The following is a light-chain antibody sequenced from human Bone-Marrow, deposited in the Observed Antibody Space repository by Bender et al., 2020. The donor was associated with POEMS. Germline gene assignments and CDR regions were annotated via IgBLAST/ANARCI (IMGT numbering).Light chain of an antibody. V-gene: IGLV2-11*01. CDR1: SSDVGDYDH. J-gene: IGLJ3*02. CDR2: DVS. Sequence: QSALTQPRSVSGSPGQSVTISCTGTSSDVGDYDHVSWYQQHPGKAPKLIIYDVSNRPSGVSTRFSGSKSGSTASLTISGLQPEDEADYYCNSYARGWVFGGGTKLTVL. CDR3: NSYARGWV.